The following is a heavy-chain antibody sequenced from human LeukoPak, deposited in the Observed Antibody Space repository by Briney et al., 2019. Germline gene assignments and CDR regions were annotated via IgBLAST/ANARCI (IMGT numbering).Heavy chain of an antibody. CDR1: GYTFTGYY. Sequence: ASVKVYCKASGYTFTGYYMHWVRQAPGQGLEWMGWINPNSGGTNYAQKFQGRVTMTRDTSISTAYMELSRLRSDDTAVYYCARAGLVSRNFDYWGQGTLVTVSS. CDR2: INPNSGGT. CDR3: ARAGLVSRNFDY. D-gene: IGHD6-6*01. V-gene: IGHV1-2*02. J-gene: IGHJ4*02.